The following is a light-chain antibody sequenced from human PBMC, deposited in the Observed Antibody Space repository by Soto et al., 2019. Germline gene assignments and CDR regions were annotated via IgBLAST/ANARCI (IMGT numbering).Light chain of an antibody. CDR3: QQSYSTPPIT. Sequence: DIQMTQSQSSLSASPGDRVNITCRASQSISSYLNWYQQQPGKAPKLLIYAASSLQSGVPSRFSGSGSGTDFTPTISSLQTQDFATYYCQQSYSTPPITFGQATRVEIK. V-gene: IGKV1-39*01. J-gene: IGKJ5*01. CDR1: QSISSY. CDR2: AAS.